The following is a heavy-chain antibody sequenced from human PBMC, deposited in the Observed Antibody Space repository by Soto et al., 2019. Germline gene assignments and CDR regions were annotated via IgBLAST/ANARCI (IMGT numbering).Heavy chain of an antibody. V-gene: IGHV1-18*01. CDR2: INVYNGNT. Sequence: ASVKVSCKASGGTFSSYTISWVRQAPGQGLGWMGWINVYNGNTKYAQKVQGRVTMTTDTSTSTAYMELRSLRSDDTAVYYCARGVGSGSYYNQYNWFDPWGQGTLVTVSS. D-gene: IGHD3-10*01. CDR1: GGTFSSYT. CDR3: ARGVGSGSYYNQYNWFDP. J-gene: IGHJ5*02.